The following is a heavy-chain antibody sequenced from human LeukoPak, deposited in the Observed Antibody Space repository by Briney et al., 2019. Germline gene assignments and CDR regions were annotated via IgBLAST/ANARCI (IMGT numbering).Heavy chain of an antibody. J-gene: IGHJ5*02. V-gene: IGHV4-4*07. D-gene: IGHD3-10*01. CDR3: ARETYYYGPGAFDP. CDR2: IYASGTT. Sequence: SETLSLTCTVSGGSISSYYWSWIRQPAGKGLEWIGRIYASGTTNYNPSLKSRVTMSVDTSKNQFSLKVSSVTAAESAVYYCARETYYYGPGAFDPWGQGTLVTVSS. CDR1: GGSISSYY.